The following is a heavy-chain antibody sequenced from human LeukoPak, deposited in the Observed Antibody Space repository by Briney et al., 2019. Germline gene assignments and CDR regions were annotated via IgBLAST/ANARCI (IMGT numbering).Heavy chain of an antibody. V-gene: IGHV1-2*04. CDR3: ARAKGYCSGGSCTRGFDP. D-gene: IGHD2-15*01. CDR2: INPNSGGT. Sequence: ASVKVSCKASGYTFTGYYMHWVRQAPGQGLEWMGWINPNSGGTNYAQKFQGWVTMTRDTSISTAYMELSRLRSDDTAVYYCARAKGYCSGGSCTRGFDPWGQGTLVTVSS. CDR1: GYTFTGYY. J-gene: IGHJ5*02.